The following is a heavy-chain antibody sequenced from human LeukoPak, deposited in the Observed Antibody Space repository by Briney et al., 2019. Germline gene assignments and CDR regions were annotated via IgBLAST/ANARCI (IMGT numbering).Heavy chain of an antibody. CDR3: ARSGEAGTFDY. CDR1: GFTFSSYS. J-gene: IGHJ4*02. V-gene: IGHV3-48*04. Sequence: PGGSLRLSCAASGFTFSSYSMNWVRQAPGKGLEWVSYISSSSSTIYYADSVKGRFTISRDNAKNSLYLQMNSLRAEDTAVYYCARSGEAGTFDYWGRGTLVTVSS. CDR2: ISSSSSTI. D-gene: IGHD6-13*01.